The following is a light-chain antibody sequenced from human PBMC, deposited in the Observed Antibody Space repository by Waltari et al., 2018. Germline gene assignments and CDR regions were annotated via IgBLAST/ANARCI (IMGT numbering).Light chain of an antibody. CDR3: CSYIGTHTNWV. J-gene: IGLJ3*02. V-gene: IGLV2-11*01. CDR2: DVT. CDR1: SSEVGDFNF. Sequence: QSALTQPRPVSGYPGPSVTISCTGISSEVGDFNFVSWYQQHPGEAPKLMIYDVTKRPSGVPDRLSGSKSGNTASLTISGLQAEDEANYYCCSYIGTHTNWVFGGGTKLTVL.